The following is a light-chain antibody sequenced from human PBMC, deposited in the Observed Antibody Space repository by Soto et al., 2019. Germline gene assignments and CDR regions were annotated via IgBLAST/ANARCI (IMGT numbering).Light chain of an antibody. CDR1: PSIRSW. Sequence: DIQMTQSPSTLSASVEDGVTITCRGSPSIRSWLAWYQQKPGKAPKLLIYQASSLESGVPSRFSGSGSGTEFTLTISSLQPDDFATYYCLQYDSYPLTFGAGTKVEIK. J-gene: IGKJ4*01. CDR3: LQYDSYPLT. V-gene: IGKV1-5*03. CDR2: QAS.